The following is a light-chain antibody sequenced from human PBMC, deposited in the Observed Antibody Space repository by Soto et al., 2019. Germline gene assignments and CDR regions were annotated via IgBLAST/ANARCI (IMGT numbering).Light chain of an antibody. Sequence: ETQMTQSPVTLSVSPGERVTLSCRASQSVSSDLAWYQKKPGQPPRLLIYGAATRATGIPARFSGSGSGREFTLTINSLQSEDFALYYCQQYNIWPLTFGGGTRVQIK. CDR2: GAA. CDR1: QSVSSD. J-gene: IGKJ4*01. V-gene: IGKV3-15*01. CDR3: QQYNIWPLT.